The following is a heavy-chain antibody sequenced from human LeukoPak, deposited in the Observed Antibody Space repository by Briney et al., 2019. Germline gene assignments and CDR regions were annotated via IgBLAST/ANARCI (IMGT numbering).Heavy chain of an antibody. CDR2: IYYSGST. CDR1: GGSISSYY. D-gene: IGHD4-11*01. CDR3: ARNYDYSNYNWFDP. V-gene: IGHV4-59*08. Sequence: SETLSLTCTVSGGSISSYYWSWIRQPPGKGLEWIGYIYYSGSTNYNPSLKSRVTISVDTSKNQFSLKLSSVTAAGTAVYYCARNYDYSNYNWFDPWGQGTLVTVSS. J-gene: IGHJ5*02.